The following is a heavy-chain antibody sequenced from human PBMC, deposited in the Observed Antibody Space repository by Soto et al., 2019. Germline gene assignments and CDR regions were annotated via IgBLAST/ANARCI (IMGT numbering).Heavy chain of an antibody. V-gene: IGHV4-31*03. CDR3: AREIRSRSSHLPPSSWLDP. Sequence: QVQLQESGPGLVKPSQTLSLTCTVSGGSISSGGYYWSWIRQHPGKGLEWIGYIYYSGSTYYNPSLKSRVTISVDTSKYQFSLKLSSVTAADTAVYYCAREIRSRSSHLPPSSWLDPWGQGTLVTVSS. J-gene: IGHJ5*02. CDR2: IYYSGST. CDR1: GGSISSGGYY. D-gene: IGHD6-13*01.